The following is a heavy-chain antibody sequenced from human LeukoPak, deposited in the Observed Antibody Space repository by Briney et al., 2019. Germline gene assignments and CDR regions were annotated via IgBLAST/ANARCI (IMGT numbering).Heavy chain of an antibody. J-gene: IGHJ6*02. CDR1: GFTVSSNY. CDR3: ARDQIVGATLYNYYGMDV. D-gene: IGHD1-26*01. V-gene: IGHV3-66*01. Sequence: GGSLRLSCAASGFTVSSNYMSWVRQAPGKGLEWVSVIYSGGSTYYADSVKGRFTISRDNSKNTLYLQMNSLRAEDTAVYYCARDQIVGATLYNYYGMDVWGQGTTVTVSS. CDR2: IYSGGST.